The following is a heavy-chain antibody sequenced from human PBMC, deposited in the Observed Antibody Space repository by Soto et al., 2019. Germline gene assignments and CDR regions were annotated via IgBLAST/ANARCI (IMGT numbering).Heavy chain of an antibody. CDR2: IYYSGST. CDR3: ASERKKRYSYGFNYGMDV. CDR1: GGSVSSGSYY. D-gene: IGHD5-18*01. J-gene: IGHJ6*02. V-gene: IGHV4-61*01. Sequence: PSETLSLTCTVSGGSVSSGSYYWSWIRQPPGKGLEWIGYIYYSGSTNYNPSLKSRVTISVDTSKNQFSLKLSSVTAADTAVYYCASERKKRYSYGFNYGMDVWGQGTTVTVSS.